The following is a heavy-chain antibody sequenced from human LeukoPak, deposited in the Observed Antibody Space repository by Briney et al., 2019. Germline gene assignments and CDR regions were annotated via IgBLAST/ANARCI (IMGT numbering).Heavy chain of an antibody. V-gene: IGHV4-61*02. CDR2: IYTSGST. Sequence: PSETLSLTCTVSGGSISSGNYYWSWIRQPAGKGLEWIGRIYTSGSTNYNPSLKSRVTISVDTSKNQFSLKLSSVTAADTAVYYCARDRNRPVGFYYYYYYMDVWGKGTTVTVSS. CDR1: GGSISSGNYY. D-gene: IGHD1-14*01. J-gene: IGHJ6*03. CDR3: ARDRNRPVGFYYYYYYMDV.